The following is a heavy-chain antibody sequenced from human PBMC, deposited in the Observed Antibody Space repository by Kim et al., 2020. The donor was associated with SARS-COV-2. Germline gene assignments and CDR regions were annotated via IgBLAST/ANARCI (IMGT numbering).Heavy chain of an antibody. Sequence: ANSVKGRLPVSRDNAQNSLYQQMNSRRDEDTAVYYCARDQTLGVVNAFDLWGHGTVVTVSS. D-gene: IGHD3-16*01. J-gene: IGHJ3*01. CDR3: ARDQTLGVVNAFDL. V-gene: IGHV3-48*02.